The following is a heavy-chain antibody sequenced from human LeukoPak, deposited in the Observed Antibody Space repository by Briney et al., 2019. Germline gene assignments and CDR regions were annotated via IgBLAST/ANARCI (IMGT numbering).Heavy chain of an antibody. CDR2: FYVGGAT. V-gene: IGHV3-53*01. Sequence: PGGSLRLSCAVSGFNVNNNYMSWVRQAPGKGLEWVSVFYVGGATYYSDSVKGRFTISRDNSENTLYLWMKNLRDEDTSVYYCARGDGYNFFDYWGQGTLVTVSS. CDR3: ARGDGYNFFDY. D-gene: IGHD5-24*01. CDR1: GFNVNNNY. J-gene: IGHJ4*02.